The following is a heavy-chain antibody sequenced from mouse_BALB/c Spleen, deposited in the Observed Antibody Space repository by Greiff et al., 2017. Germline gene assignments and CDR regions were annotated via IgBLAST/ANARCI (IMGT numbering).Heavy chain of an antibody. D-gene: IGHD2-1*01. J-gene: IGHJ4*01. CDR1: GFNIKDTY. CDR2: IDPANGNT. V-gene: IGHV14-3*02. CDR3: ARGNWAMDY. Sequence: VHVKQSGAELVKPGASVKLSCTASGFNIKDTYMHWVKQRPEQGLEWIGRIDPANGNTKYDPKFQGKATITADTSSNTAYLQLSSLTSEDTAVYYCARGNWAMDYWRQGTSVTVSS.